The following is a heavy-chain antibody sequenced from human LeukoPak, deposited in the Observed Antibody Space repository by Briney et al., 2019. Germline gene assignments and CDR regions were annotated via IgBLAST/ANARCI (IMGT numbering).Heavy chain of an antibody. Sequence: PGGSLRLSCAASGFTFSSYSMNWVRQAPGKGLEWVSYISSSSSTIYYADSVKGRFTISRDNAKNSLYLQMNSLRAEDTAVYYCARPGELLGGDYYYYMDVWGKGTTVTVSS. CDR2: ISSSSSTI. CDR1: GFTFSSYS. V-gene: IGHV3-48*01. J-gene: IGHJ6*03. D-gene: IGHD1-26*01. CDR3: ARPGELLGGDYYYYMDV.